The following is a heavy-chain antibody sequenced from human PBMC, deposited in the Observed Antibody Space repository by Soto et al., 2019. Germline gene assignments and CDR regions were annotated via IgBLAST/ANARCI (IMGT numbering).Heavy chain of an antibody. CDR1: GYTPTELS. V-gene: IGHV1-24*01. D-gene: IGHD6-19*01. CDR3: ATFRSERSIAVAGTADY. J-gene: IGHJ4*02. CDR2: FDPEDGET. Sequence: ASVKVSCKVSGYTPTELSMHWVRQAPGKGLEWMGGFDPEDGETIYAQKFQGRVTMTEDTSTDTAYMELSSLRSEDTAVYYCATFRSERSIAVAGTADYWGQGTLVNVSS.